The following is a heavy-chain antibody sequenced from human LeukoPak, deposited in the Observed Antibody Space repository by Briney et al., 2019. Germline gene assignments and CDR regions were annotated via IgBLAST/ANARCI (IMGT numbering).Heavy chain of an antibody. CDR3: ARGWHPQLGNWFDP. CDR1: GYTFTGYY. V-gene: IGHV1-2*02. J-gene: IGHJ5*02. Sequence: ATVKVSCKASGYTFTGYYMHWVRQAPGQGLEWMGWINPNSGGTNYAQKFQGRVTMTRDTSISTAYMELSRLRSDDTAVYYCARGWHPQLGNWFDPWGQGTLVTVSS. D-gene: IGHD1-1*01. CDR2: INPNSGGT.